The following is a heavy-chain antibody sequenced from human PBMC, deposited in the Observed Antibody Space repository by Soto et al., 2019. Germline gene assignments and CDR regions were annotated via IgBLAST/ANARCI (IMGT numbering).Heavy chain of an antibody. J-gene: IGHJ6*02. CDR3: ARDIAAAGTSYYYYGMDV. V-gene: IGHV3-33*01. CDR1: GFTFSRHG. CDR2: IWYDGSNK. Sequence: GGSLRLSCAASGFTFSRHGMHWVRQAPGKGLEWVAVIWYDGSNKYYADSVKGRFTISRDNSKNTLYLQMNSLRAEDTAVYYCARDIAAAGTSYYYYGMDVWGQGTTVTVSS. D-gene: IGHD6-13*01.